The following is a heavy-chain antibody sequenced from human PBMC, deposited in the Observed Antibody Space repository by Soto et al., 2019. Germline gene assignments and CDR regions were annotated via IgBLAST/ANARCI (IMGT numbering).Heavy chain of an antibody. V-gene: IGHV3-7*01. CDR3: ARGNWSYYYGFDV. J-gene: IGHJ6*02. CDR1: EFTVDKYY. D-gene: IGHD1-20*01. Sequence: EVQLVESGGGLVQPGGSLRLSCAASEFTVDKYYMTWVRQAPGKGPEWVANIKPDGSEQYYVDSVKGRFTISRDNANNSLYLQMNSLRAEDTAVYFCARGNWSYYYGFDVWGQGTTVTVSS. CDR2: IKPDGSEQ.